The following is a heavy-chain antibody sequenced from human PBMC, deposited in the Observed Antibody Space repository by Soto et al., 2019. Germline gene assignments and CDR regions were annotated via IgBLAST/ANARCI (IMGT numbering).Heavy chain of an antibody. D-gene: IGHD6-6*01. CDR1: RGSASRENY. V-gene: IGHV4-30-4*01. J-gene: IGHJ4*02. CDR3: AREPGESSDGLYCFDS. CDR2: IYYIGNT. Sequence: ILSLTCNVPRGSASRENYWSWVRQPPGKGLEWIGHIYYIGNTDYNPSLKSRLAISIDTSKNQFSLKLSSVTAADTAVYFRAREPGESSDGLYCFDSCGQRSLVTVSS.